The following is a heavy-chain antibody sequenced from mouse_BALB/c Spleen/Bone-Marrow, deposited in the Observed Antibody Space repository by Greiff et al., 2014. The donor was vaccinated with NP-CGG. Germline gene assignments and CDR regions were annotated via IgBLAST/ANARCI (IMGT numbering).Heavy chain of an antibody. J-gene: IGHJ2*01. V-gene: IGHV5-17*02. CDR3: ASSGSSSGSFDY. CDR2: ISSGSSTI. CDR1: GFIFSSFG. Sequence: EVKLVQSGGGLVQPGGSRKLSCAASGFIFSSFGMHWVRQAPEKGLEWVAYISSGSSTIYYADTVMGRFTISRDNPKNTLFMRMTSLRSEDTAMYYCASSGSSSGSFDYWGQGTTLTVSS. D-gene: IGHD1-1*01.